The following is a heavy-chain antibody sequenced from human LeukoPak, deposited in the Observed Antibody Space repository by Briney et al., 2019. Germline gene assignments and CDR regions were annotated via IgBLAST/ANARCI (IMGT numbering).Heavy chain of an antibody. CDR1: GFTFHDHG. CDR3: AREATWGLWYFDL. V-gene: IGHV3-30*03. D-gene: IGHD7-27*01. CDR2: IAADGGVK. J-gene: IGHJ4*02. Sequence: HPGTSLRLSCAASGFTFHDHGMDWVRQAPGKGLERVAVIAADGGVKQYADFVKGRFSLTRDNSKNTLFLQMNGLTVEDTAVYYCAREATWGLWYFDLWGQGAPVTVSS.